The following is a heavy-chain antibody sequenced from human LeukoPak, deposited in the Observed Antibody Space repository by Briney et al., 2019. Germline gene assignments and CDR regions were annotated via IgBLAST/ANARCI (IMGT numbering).Heavy chain of an antibody. CDR2: IYYSGST. Sequence: SETLSLTCTVSGGSVSSGSYYWSWIRQPPGKGLEWIGYIYYSGSTNYNPSLKSRVTISVDTSKNQFSLKLSSVTAADTAVYYCARGPDLYYFDYWGQGTLVTVSS. J-gene: IGHJ4*02. CDR1: GGSVSSGSYY. V-gene: IGHV4-61*01. CDR3: ARGPDLYYFDY. D-gene: IGHD3-16*01.